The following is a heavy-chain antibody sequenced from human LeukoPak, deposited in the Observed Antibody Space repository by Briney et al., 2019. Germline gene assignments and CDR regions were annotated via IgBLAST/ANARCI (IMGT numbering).Heavy chain of an antibody. CDR1: GFTFSSYA. Sequence: GGSLRLSCAASGFTFSSYAMSWVRQAPGKGLEWVSAISGSGGSTYYADSVKGRFTISRDNSKNTLYLQVNSLRAEDTAVYYCAKGVSATIFGVAPFDYWGQGTLVTVSS. CDR2: ISGSGGST. D-gene: IGHD3-3*01. V-gene: IGHV3-23*01. J-gene: IGHJ4*02. CDR3: AKGVSATIFGVAPFDY.